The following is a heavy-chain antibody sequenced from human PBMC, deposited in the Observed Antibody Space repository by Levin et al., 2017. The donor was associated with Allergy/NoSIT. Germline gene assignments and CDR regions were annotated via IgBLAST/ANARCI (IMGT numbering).Heavy chain of an antibody. D-gene: IGHD2-2*01. CDR3: ARFIVTPVSYCYMDV. CDR2: ISTHNGNT. V-gene: IGHV1-18*01. J-gene: IGHJ6*03. CDR1: GYTFKNYG. Sequence: GESLKISCQASGYTFKNYGISWVRQAPGQGLEWMGWISTHNGNTNYAQSFQGRVTMTTDTSTSTADMELRSLISDDTAVYYCARFIVTPVSYCYMDVWGKGTTVTVSS.